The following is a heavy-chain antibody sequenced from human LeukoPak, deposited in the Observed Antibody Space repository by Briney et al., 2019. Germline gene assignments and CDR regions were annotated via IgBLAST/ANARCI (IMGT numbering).Heavy chain of an antibody. CDR2: IYYSGST. CDR1: GGSMSSSSYY. Sequence: SETLSLTCTVSGGSMSSSSYYWGWIRQPPGKGLEWIGSIYYSGSTYYNPSLKSRVTISVDTSKNQFSLKLSSVTAADTAVYYCASSGYSSGWYGPRAEYFQHWGQGTLVTVSS. CDR3: ASSGYSSGWYGPRAEYFQH. J-gene: IGHJ1*01. D-gene: IGHD6-19*01. V-gene: IGHV4-39*01.